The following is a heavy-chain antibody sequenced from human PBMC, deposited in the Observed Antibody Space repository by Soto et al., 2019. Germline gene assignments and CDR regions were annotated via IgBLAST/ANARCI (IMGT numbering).Heavy chain of an antibody. CDR3: ARSFTTVTTRAYGMDV. J-gene: IGHJ6*02. CDR1: GFTFSSDW. V-gene: IGHV3-7*01. CDR2: IKQDGSEK. D-gene: IGHD4-17*01. Sequence: EVQLVESGGGLVQPGGSLRLSCAASGFTFSSDWMSWVRQAPGKGLEWVANIKQDGSEKYYVDSVKGRFTISRDNAKNSLYLQMNSLRAEDTAVYYCARSFTTVTTRAYGMDVWGQGTTVTVSS.